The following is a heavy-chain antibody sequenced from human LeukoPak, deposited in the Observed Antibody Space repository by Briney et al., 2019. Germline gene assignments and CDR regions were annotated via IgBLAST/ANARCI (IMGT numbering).Heavy chain of an antibody. CDR2: IYTSGNT. V-gene: IGHV4-4*08. CDR1: GGSISAYY. J-gene: IGHJ6*02. CDR3: AAPFCGGDCYSSYYYYAMDV. D-gene: IGHD2-21*02. Sequence: SETLSLTCTVSGGSISAYYWSWIRRPPGKGLEWIGYIYTSGNTNYNPSLKSRVTISVDTSKNQFSLKLSSVTAADTAVYCCAAPFCGGDCYSSYYYYAMDVWGPGTTVTVSS.